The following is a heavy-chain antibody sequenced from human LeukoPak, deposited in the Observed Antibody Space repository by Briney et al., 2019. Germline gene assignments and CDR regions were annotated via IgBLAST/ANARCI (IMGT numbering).Heavy chain of an antibody. Sequence: ASVKVSCKASGYTFTSYGISWVRQAPGQGLEWMGWISAYNGNTNYAQKLQGRVTMTTDTSTRTDYMELRSLRSADTAVYYCARDVRWQQRGNEFDYWGQGTLVTVSS. D-gene: IGHD6-13*01. V-gene: IGHV1-18*01. CDR3: ARDVRWQQRGNEFDY. CDR1: GYTFTSYG. CDR2: ISAYNGNT. J-gene: IGHJ4*02.